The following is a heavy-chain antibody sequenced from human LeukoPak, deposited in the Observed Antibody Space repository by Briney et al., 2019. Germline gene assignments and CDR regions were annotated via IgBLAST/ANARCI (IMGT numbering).Heavy chain of an antibody. CDR2: IKPDGSDK. J-gene: IGHJ3*02. D-gene: IGHD3-16*01. V-gene: IGHV3-7*04. CDR3: ARTLDTRLVRAFDI. Sequence: NIKPDGSDKYYVDSVKGRFTISRDNAKASVYLQMNSLTGADMAVYYCARTLDTRLVRAFDIWGQGTTVTVSS.